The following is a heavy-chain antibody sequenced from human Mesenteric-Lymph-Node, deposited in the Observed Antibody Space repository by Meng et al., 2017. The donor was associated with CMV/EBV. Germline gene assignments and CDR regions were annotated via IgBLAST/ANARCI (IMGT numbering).Heavy chain of an antibody. CDR1: GDSVSSDYYY. Sequence: SETLSLTCTVSGDSVSSDYYYWSWIRRPPGKGLEWIGYIDYNGNTNYGPSLKSRVSISIDTSKNQFSLHLTSVTAADTAVYYCARGVGSSSRFDPWGQGALVTVSS. J-gene: IGHJ5*02. V-gene: IGHV4-61*01. D-gene: IGHD6-13*01. CDR2: IDYNGNT. CDR3: ARGVGSSSRFDP.